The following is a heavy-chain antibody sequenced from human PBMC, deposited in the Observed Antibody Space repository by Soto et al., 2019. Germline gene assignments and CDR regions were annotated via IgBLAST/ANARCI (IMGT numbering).Heavy chain of an antibody. V-gene: IGHV4-59*08. D-gene: IGHD1-1*01. Sequence: QVQLQEAGPGLVKPSETLSLTCTVSDGSISSYYWGWIRQPPGKGLEWIGYIFYTWSTIYNPSLKSRVTISVDTSKNQFSLKLSSVTAADTAVYYCARHYPIGNNWNYFDYWGQGTLVTVSS. CDR2: IFYTWST. J-gene: IGHJ4*02. CDR3: ARHYPIGNNWNYFDY. CDR1: DGSISSYY.